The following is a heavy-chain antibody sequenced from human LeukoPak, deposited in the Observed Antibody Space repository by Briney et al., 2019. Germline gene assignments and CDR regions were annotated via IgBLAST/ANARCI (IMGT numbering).Heavy chain of an antibody. J-gene: IGHJ5*02. CDR1: GGSFSGYY. Sequence: SETLSLTCAVYGGSFSGYYWSWIRQPPGKGLEWIGEINHSGSTNYNPSLKSRVTISVDTSKNQFSLKLSSVTAADTAVYYCARGHCSSTSCYTASTRTNIWFDPWGQGTLVTVSS. CDR3: ARGHCSSTSCYTASTRTNIWFDP. D-gene: IGHD2-2*02. CDR2: INHSGST. V-gene: IGHV4-34*01.